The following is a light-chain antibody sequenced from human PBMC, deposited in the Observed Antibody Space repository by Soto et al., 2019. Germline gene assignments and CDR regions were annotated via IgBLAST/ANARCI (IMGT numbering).Light chain of an antibody. CDR1: QIITKNY. J-gene: IGKJ2*01. Sequence: EIVLTQSPGTLSLSPGERVTLSCRASQIITKNYLAWYQQKAGQAPRLLIFGASNSAAGIPGRFSGSGSGTDFSLTISKLEPEDFAVYYCEQYGSSPYTFGQGTKL. V-gene: IGKV3-20*01. CDR3: EQYGSSPYT. CDR2: GAS.